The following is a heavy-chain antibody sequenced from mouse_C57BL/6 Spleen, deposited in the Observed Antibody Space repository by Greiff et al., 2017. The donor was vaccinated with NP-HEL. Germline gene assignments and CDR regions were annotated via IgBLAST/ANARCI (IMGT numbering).Heavy chain of an antibody. Sequence: QVQLQQPGAELVRPGSSVKLSCKASGYTFTSYWMDWVKQRPGQGLEWIGNIYPSDSETHYNQKFKDKATLTVDKSSRTAYMQLSILTSEDSAVYYCARSDYYGNWYFDVWGTGTTVTVSS. D-gene: IGHD1-2*01. J-gene: IGHJ1*03. CDR1: GYTFTSYW. V-gene: IGHV1-61*01. CDR2: IYPSDSET. CDR3: ARSDYYGNWYFDV.